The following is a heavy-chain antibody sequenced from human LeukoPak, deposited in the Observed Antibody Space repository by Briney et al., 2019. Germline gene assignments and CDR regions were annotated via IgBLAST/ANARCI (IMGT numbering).Heavy chain of an antibody. CDR3: AKDTSYDILTGSFDY. Sequence: GGSLRLSCAASGLTFDDYAMHCVRQAPGKGLEWVSGISWNSGRIGYADSVKGRFTISRDNAKNSLYLQMNSLRAEDTAFYYCAKDTSYDILTGSFDYWGQGTLVTVSS. CDR2: ISWNSGRI. V-gene: IGHV3-9*01. J-gene: IGHJ4*02. D-gene: IGHD3-9*01. CDR1: GLTFDDYA.